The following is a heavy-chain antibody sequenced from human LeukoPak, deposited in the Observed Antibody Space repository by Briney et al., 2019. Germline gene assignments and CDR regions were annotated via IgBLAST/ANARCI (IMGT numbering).Heavy chain of an antibody. CDR1: GFTFNTYV. CDR2: ISGRGGIT. J-gene: IGHJ4*02. CDR3: ARDWGRGRYYFDY. D-gene: IGHD3-16*01. Sequence: GGSLRLSCAASGFTFNTYVMSWVRQAPGKGLEWVSGISGRGGITDYADSVNGRFTISRDNSKNTLYLHLNNLRAEDTALYYCARDWGRGRYYFDYWGQGTLVTVSS. V-gene: IGHV3-23*01.